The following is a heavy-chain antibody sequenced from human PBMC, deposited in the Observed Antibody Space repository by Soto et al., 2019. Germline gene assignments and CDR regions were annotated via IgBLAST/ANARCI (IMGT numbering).Heavy chain of an antibody. CDR1: GYTFTSYA. CDR3: ARGEFEQWLVYNY. V-gene: IGHV1-3*01. CDR2: INAGNGNT. Sequence: VKVSCKASGYTFTSYAMHWVRQAPGQRLEWMGWINAGNGNTKYSQKFQGRVTITRDTSASTAYMELSSLRSEDTAVYYCARGEFEQWLVYNYWGQGTLVTSPQ. D-gene: IGHD6-19*01. J-gene: IGHJ4*02.